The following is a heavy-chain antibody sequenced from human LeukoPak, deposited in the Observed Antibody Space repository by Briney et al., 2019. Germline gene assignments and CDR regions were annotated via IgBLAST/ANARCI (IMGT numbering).Heavy chain of an antibody. V-gene: IGHV3-48*03. Sequence: PGGSLRLSCAASGFTFSSYEMNWVRQAPGKGLEWVSYISSSGSTIYYADSVKGRFTISRDNAKNSLYLQMNSLRAEDTAVYYCAKAGGSGSYYNPFDYWGQGTLVTVSS. CDR3: AKAGGSGSYYNPFDY. D-gene: IGHD3-10*01. J-gene: IGHJ4*02. CDR1: GFTFSSYE. CDR2: ISSSGSTI.